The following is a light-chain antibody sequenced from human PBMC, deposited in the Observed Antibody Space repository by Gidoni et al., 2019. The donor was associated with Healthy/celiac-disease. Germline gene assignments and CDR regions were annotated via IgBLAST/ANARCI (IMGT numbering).Light chain of an antibody. CDR2: QDS. J-gene: IGLJ2*01. CDR3: QAWDRYVV. V-gene: IGLV3-1*01. CDR1: KLGDKY. Sequence: SYELTQPPSVSVSPGLTASIPCSGDKLGDKYACWYQQKPGQSPGLVIYQDSKRPSGIPERFSGSNSGNTATLTISGTQAMDEADYYCQAWDRYVVFGGGTKLTVL.